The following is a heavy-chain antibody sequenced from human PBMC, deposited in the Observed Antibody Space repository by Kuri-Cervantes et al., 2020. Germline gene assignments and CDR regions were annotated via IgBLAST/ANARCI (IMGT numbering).Heavy chain of an antibody. J-gene: IGHJ6*02. Sequence: SETLSLTCTVSGGSISSSSYYWGWIRQPPGKGLEWIGSIYYSGSTYYNPSLKSRVTISVDTSKNQFSLRLSSVTAADTAVYYCAGLYGSGSYWLSGYYGMDVWGQGTTVTVSS. CDR3: AGLYGSGSYWLSGYYGMDV. D-gene: IGHD3-10*01. CDR2: IYYSGST. CDR1: GGSISSSSYY. V-gene: IGHV4-39*01.